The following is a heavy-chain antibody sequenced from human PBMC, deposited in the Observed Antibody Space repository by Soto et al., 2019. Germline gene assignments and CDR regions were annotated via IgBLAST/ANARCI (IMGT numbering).Heavy chain of an antibody. CDR2: ISYDGDNR. V-gene: IGHV3-30-3*01. CDR3: SRDLGRNWLQGWFDP. D-gene: IGHD3-9*01. Sequence: PGGSLRLSCEASRFTFRSYAMHWVRQAPGKGLEWVAAISYDGDNRYYADSVKGRFTVSRDNSKSTLYLQMESLRTADTAVYYCSRDLGRNWLQGWFDPWGHGTLVTVSS. CDR1: RFTFRSYA. J-gene: IGHJ5*02.